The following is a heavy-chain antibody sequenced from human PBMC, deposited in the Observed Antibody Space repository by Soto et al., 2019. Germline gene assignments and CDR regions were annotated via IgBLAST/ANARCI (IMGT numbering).Heavy chain of an antibody. D-gene: IGHD3-3*01. Sequence: GGSLRLSCAASGFTFNSAWMSWVRQSPGKGLEWLGRIKSIIEGETTDYAAPVKGRFTISRDDSRTSLYLQMNSLRIEDTGVYYCTTDPSSYNDFWTGPGVDVWGQGTTVTVSS. V-gene: IGHV3-15*01. CDR2: IKSIIEGETT. J-gene: IGHJ6*02. CDR1: GFTFNSAW. CDR3: TTDPSSYNDFWTGPGVDV.